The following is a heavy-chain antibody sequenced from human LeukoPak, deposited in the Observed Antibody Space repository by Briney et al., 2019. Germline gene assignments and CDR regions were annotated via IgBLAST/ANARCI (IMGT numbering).Heavy chain of an antibody. CDR3: ASEGYSSGWYTQTDAFDI. CDR1: GYTFTSYD. Sequence: ASVKVSCKASGYTFTSYDINWVRQATGQGLEWMGWMNPNSGNTGYAQKFQGRVTMTRNTSISTAYMELSSLRSEDTAVYYWASEGYSSGWYTQTDAFDIWGQGTMVTVSS. V-gene: IGHV1-8*01. D-gene: IGHD6-19*01. CDR2: MNPNSGNT. J-gene: IGHJ3*02.